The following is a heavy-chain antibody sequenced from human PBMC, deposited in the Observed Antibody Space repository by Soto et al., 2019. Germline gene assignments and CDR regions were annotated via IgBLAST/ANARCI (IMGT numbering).Heavy chain of an antibody. D-gene: IGHD2-15*01. Sequence: ASVKVSWKASGYTFTSYAMHWVRQAPGQRLEWMGWINAGNGNTKYSQKFQGRVTITRDTSASTAYMELSSLRSEDTAVYYCARDSLSDIVVVVAATPRYAFDICGQGTMVTVSS. CDR2: INAGNGNT. V-gene: IGHV1-3*01. CDR3: ARDSLSDIVVVVAATPRYAFDI. CDR1: GYTFTSYA. J-gene: IGHJ3*02.